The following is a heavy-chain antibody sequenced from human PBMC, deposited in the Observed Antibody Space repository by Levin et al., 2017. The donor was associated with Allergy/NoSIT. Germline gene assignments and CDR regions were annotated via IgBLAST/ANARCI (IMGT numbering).Heavy chain of an antibody. CDR1: GFTLSTYA. CDR2: ISGGGVTT. J-gene: IGHJ5*02. D-gene: IGHD1-26*01. CDR3: AKTVSEWVLSGNWFDP. V-gene: IGHV3-23*01. Sequence: GESLKISCAASGFTLSTYAMNWVRQAPGKGLEWVASISGGGVTTHYAESVKGRFTVSRVNSKNTLYLQMNSLRADDTAVYYCAKTVSEWVLSGNWFDPRGQGARVTVSS.